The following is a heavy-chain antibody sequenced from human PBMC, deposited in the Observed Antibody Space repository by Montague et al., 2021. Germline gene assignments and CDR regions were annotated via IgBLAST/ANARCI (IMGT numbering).Heavy chain of an antibody. Sequence: SETLSLTCVVSGGSISSFSWTWIRQAPGKALEWTGHISHSGAINYNPSLRGRVTVSFDPSTNRFFLKMTSVTAADTAVYYCAGIGRDMLTCYIALWGQGSPITVSS. D-gene: IGHD3-9*01. CDR1: GGSISSFS. CDR2: ISHSGAI. J-gene: IGHJ4*02. V-gene: IGHV4-59*03. CDR3: AGIGRDMLTCYIAL.